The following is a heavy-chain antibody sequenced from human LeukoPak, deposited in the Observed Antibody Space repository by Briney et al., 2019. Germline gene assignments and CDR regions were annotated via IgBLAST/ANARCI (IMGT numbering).Heavy chain of an antibody. V-gene: IGHV3-21*01. CDR2: ISSSSIYI. J-gene: IGHJ4*02. CDR3: ARVPHYYDDSGYYG. D-gene: IGHD3-22*01. CDR1: GFTFSAFS. Sequence: TGGSLRLSCAASGFTFSAFSMNWVRQPPGKGLEWVSSISSSSIYIYYADSVKGRFTISRDNAKNSLFLQMNSLRAEDTAVYYCARVPHYYDDSGYYGWGQGTLVAVSS.